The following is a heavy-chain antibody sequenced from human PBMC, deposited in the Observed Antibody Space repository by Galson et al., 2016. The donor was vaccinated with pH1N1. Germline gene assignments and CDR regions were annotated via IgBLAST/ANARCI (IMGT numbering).Heavy chain of an antibody. CDR3: VRGRYCSGGSCYSPTAEYFQH. V-gene: IGHV3-74*01. CDR1: GFIFTNYG. D-gene: IGHD2-15*01. J-gene: IGHJ1*01. CDR2: VNHAGSST. Sequence: LRLSCAAAGFIFTNYGLHWVSQAPGRGLLWVDRVNHAGSSTNYAHSLKGRYTHTRDNAKNTVFLEMSSPRAEDTGAYYCVRGRYCSGGSCYSPTAEYFQHWGRGTLLTVSS.